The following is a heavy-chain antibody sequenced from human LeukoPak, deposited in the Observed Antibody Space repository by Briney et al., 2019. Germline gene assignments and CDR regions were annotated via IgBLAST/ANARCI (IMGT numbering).Heavy chain of an antibody. CDR3: ARDLSSTPTVTTWFDP. CDR2: ISYDGSNK. CDR1: GFTFSSYA. J-gene: IGHJ5*01. Sequence: GGSLRLSCAASGFTFSSYAMHWVRQAPGKGLEWVAVISYDGSNKYYADSVKGRFTISRDNSKNTLYLQMNSLRAEDTAVYYCARDLSSTPTVTTWFDPWGQGTTVTVSS. D-gene: IGHD4-11*01. V-gene: IGHV3-30-3*01.